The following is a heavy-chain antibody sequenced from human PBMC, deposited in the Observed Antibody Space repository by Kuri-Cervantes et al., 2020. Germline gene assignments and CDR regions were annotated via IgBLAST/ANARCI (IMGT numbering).Heavy chain of an antibody. Sequence: ASVKVSCKASGYTFTSYAMHWVRQAPGQRLEWMGWSNAGNGNTKYSQEFQGRVTITRDTSASTAYMELRSLRSDDTAVYYCARGYYDSSGYYYPYYYYGMDVWGQGTTVTVSS. V-gene: IGHV1-3*02. CDR2: SNAGNGNT. J-gene: IGHJ6*02. CDR1: GYTFTSYA. CDR3: ARGYYDSSGYYYPYYYYGMDV. D-gene: IGHD3-22*01.